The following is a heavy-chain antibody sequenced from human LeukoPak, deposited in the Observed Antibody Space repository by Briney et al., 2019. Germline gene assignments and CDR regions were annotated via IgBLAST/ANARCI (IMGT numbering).Heavy chain of an antibody. Sequence: PSETLSLTCYVSGGSISSGSYYWSWIRQPAGKGLEWIGRIYTSGSTNYNPSLKSRVTISVDTSKNQFSLKLSSVTAADTAVYYCARAKYYYDSSGYYYWGQGTLVTVSS. CDR2: IYTSGST. D-gene: IGHD3-22*01. CDR1: GGSISSGSYY. J-gene: IGHJ4*02. CDR3: ARAKYYYDSSGYYY. V-gene: IGHV4-61*02.